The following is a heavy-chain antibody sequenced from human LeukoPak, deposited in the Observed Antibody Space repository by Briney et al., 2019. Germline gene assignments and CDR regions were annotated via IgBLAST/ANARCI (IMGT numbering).Heavy chain of an antibody. D-gene: IGHD2/OR15-2a*01. CDR3: AKARGNYFTHLDY. V-gene: IGHV3-23*01. J-gene: IGHJ4*02. CDR2: VTGSGDST. Sequence: GGSLRLSCAASGFTFINYAMSWVRQAPGKGLEWVSTVTGSGDSTFYAVSVKGRFTISRDNSKNTLFLQMNSLRAEDTAVYYCAKARGNYFTHLDYWGQGTLVTVSS. CDR1: GFTFINYA.